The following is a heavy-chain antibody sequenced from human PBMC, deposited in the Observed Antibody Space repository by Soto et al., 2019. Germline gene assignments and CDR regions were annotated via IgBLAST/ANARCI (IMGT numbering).Heavy chain of an antibody. CDR1: GYTFTNYA. CDR2: RNAYSGDT. V-gene: IGHV1-18*04. D-gene: IGHD1-20*01. CDR3: ARAEKWVTGNMGGY. J-gene: IGHJ4*02. Sequence: QVQLVQSGAEVKKPGASVKVSCTASGYTFTNYAISWVRQAPGQGLEWMGWRNAYSGDTNYAQKLQGRRTMTTDTSTSTAYMELRSLRSDDTAVYYCARAEKWVTGNMGGYWGQGTLVTVSS.